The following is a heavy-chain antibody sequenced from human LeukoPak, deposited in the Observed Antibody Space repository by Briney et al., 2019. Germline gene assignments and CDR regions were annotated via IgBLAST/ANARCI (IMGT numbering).Heavy chain of an antibody. CDR1: GGSISNYY. D-gene: IGHD2-2*01. J-gene: IGHJ6*03. Sequence: SETLSLTCTVSGGSISNYYWSWIRQPPGKELEWIGYIYYIGSTNYNPSLKRRVTISVDTSKNQFSLKLSSVTAADTAVYYCARGTYYYYYYMDVWGKGTTVTISS. CDR2: IYYIGST. V-gene: IGHV4-59*01. CDR3: ARGTYYYYYYMDV.